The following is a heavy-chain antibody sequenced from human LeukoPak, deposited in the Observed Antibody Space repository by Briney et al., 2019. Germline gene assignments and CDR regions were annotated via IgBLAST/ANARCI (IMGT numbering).Heavy chain of an antibody. D-gene: IGHD1-26*01. Sequence: SETLSLTCTVSGGSISSYYWSWIRQPPGKGLEWIGYIYYSGSTNYNPSLKSRVTISVDTSKNQFSLKLSSVTAADTAVYYCARGGRRELLDYWGQGTLVTVSS. CDR3: ARGGRRELLDY. J-gene: IGHJ4*02. CDR1: GGSISSYY. V-gene: IGHV4-59*01. CDR2: IYYSGST.